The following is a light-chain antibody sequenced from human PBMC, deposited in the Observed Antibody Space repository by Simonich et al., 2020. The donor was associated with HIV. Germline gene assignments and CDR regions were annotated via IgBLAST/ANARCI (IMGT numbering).Light chain of an antibody. CDR3: QQYNSYSWT. Sequence: DIQMTQSPSTLSASVGDRVTITCRASQSISSWLAWYQQKPGKAPKLLIYTASSLESGVPSRFSGSGFGTEFTLTISSLQPDDFATYYCQQYNSYSWTFGQGTKVEIK. CDR1: QSISSW. J-gene: IGKJ1*01. V-gene: IGKV1-5*03. CDR2: TAS.